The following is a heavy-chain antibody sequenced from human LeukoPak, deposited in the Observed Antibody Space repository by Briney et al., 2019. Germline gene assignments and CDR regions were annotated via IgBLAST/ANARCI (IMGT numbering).Heavy chain of an antibody. V-gene: IGHV3-23*01. CDR3: AKGGTIFGVVISPVDY. D-gene: IGHD3-3*01. J-gene: IGHJ4*02. CDR2: ISGSGGST. Sequence: GGSLRLSCAASGFTFSSYAMSWVRQAPGKGLEWVSAISGSGGSTYYADSVKGRFTISRDNSKNTLYLQMNSLRAEDTAVYYCAKGGTIFGVVISPVDYWGQGTLVTVSS. CDR1: GFTFSSYA.